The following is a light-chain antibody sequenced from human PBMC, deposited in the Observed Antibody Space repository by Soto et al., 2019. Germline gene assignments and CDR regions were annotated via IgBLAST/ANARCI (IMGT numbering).Light chain of an antibody. V-gene: IGKV3-20*01. Sequence: EVVLTQSPGTLSLSPGERASLSCRASQDISSRDLAWYQQRPGQAPRLLIYRSSARATGIPERFSASGSGTDFTLTISRLEPEDSAVYFCQKYDTSPHTFGQGTKLEIK. CDR1: QDISSRD. CDR3: QKYDTSPHT. CDR2: RSS. J-gene: IGKJ2*01.